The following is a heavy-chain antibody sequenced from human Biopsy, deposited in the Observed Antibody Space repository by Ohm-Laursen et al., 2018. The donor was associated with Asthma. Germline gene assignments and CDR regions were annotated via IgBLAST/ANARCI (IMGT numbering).Heavy chain of an antibody. CDR2: INPNSGGT. J-gene: IGHJ5*02. CDR1: GYTFTGYY. CDR3: AKVDPYSGYYFRVGARLLWFDP. D-gene: IGHD5-12*01. Sequence: GASVKVPCKSSGYTFTGYYMHWVRQAPGQGLEWMGRINPNSGGTNYAQKFQGRVTMTRDTSISTAYMELRSLTSDDTAVYYCAKVDPYSGYYFRVGARLLWFDPWGQGTLVTVSS. V-gene: IGHV1-2*06.